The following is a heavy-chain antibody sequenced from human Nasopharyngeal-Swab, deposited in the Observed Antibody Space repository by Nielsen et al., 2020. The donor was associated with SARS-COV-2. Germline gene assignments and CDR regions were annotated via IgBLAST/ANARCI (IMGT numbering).Heavy chain of an antibody. V-gene: IGHV4-34*01. Sequence: SQTLSLTCAVYGGSFSGYYWSWIRQPPGKGLEWIGEINRSGSTNYNPSLKSRVTISVDTSKNQFSLKLSSVTAADTAVYYCARDLITAAGRDWFDPWGQGTLVTVSS. CDR3: ARDLITAAGRDWFDP. D-gene: IGHD6-13*01. CDR2: INRSGST. J-gene: IGHJ5*02. CDR1: GGSFSGYY.